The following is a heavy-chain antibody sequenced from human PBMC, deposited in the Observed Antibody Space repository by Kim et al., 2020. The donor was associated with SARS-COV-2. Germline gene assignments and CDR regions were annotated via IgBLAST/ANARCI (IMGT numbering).Heavy chain of an antibody. Sequence: SETLSLTCAVYGGSFSGYYWSWIRQPPGKGLEWIGEINHSGSTNYNPSLKSRVTISVDTSKNQFSLKLSSVTAADTAVYYCARTTRSNYGVGFRYYYYGMDVWGQGTTVTVSS. V-gene: IGHV4-34*01. CDR2: INHSGST. D-gene: IGHD4-4*01. CDR3: ARTTRSNYGVGFRYYYYGMDV. CDR1: GGSFSGYY. J-gene: IGHJ6*02.